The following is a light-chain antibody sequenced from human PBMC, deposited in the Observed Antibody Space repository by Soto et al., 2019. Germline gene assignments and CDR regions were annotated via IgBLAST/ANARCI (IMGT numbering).Light chain of an antibody. CDR3: QQYNSYSDT. V-gene: IGKV1-5*03. CDR2: KAS. Sequence: DIQMTQSPSTLSGSVGDRVTITCRASQTISSWLAWYQQKAGKAPKLLIYKASTLKSGVPSRFSGSGSGTEFTLTISSLQPDDLATYYCQQYNSYSDTFGQGTKVDIK. J-gene: IGKJ2*01. CDR1: QTISSW.